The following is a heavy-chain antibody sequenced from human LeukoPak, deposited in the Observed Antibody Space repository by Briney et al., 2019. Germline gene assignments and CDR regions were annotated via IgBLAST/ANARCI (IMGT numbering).Heavy chain of an antibody. CDR1: GITLSNCG. J-gene: IGHJ4*02. V-gene: IGHV3-23*01. Sequence: GGSLRLSCAVSGITLSNCGMSWVRQAPGKGLEWVAGISDSGGRTNYADSVKGRFTISRDNPKNTLYLQMNSLRAEDTAVYSCAKRGVVIRVILVGFHKEAYYFDSWGQGALVTVSS. CDR3: AKRGVVIRVILVGFHKEAYYFDS. CDR2: ISDSGGRT. D-gene: IGHD3-22*01.